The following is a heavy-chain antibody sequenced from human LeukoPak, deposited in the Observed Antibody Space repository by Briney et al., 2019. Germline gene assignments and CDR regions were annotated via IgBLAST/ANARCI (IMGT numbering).Heavy chain of an antibody. Sequence: ASVKVSCKASGYTFTSYAMHWVRQAPGQRLEWMGWINAGNGNTKYSQKFQGRVTITRDTSASTAYMELSSLGSEDTAVYYCARYGVINWFDPWGQGTLVTVSS. CDR3: ARYGVINWFDP. D-gene: IGHD4-17*01. CDR1: GYTFTSYA. V-gene: IGHV1-3*01. J-gene: IGHJ5*02. CDR2: INAGNGNT.